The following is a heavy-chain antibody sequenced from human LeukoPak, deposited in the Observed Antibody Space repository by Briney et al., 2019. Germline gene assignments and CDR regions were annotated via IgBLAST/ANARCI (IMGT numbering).Heavy chain of an antibody. V-gene: IGHV1-69*06. J-gene: IGHJ4*02. Sequence: GASVKVSCKPSGGTFSSYAISWVRQAPGQGLEWMGRIFPIFGTANYAQKFQGRVTITADKSTSTAYMELSSLRSEDTAVYYCARGPIVVVTAANFDYWGQGTLVTVSS. CDR3: ARGPIVVVTAANFDY. CDR2: IFPIFGTA. D-gene: IGHD2-21*02. CDR1: GGTFSSYA.